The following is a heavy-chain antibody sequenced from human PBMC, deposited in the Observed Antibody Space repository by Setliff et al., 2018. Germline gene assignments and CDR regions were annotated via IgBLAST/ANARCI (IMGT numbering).Heavy chain of an antibody. CDR3: ARDGGGDSDAFDI. J-gene: IGHJ3*02. CDR1: GYTFTGYY. D-gene: IGHD3-16*01. CDR2: INPSSGAT. Sequence: ASVKVSCKASGYTFTGYYMYWVRQAPGQGLEWMGRINPSSGATIYAQKFQGSVTMTSDTSISTAYMELGRLRSDDTAMYFCARDGGGDSDAFDIWGQGTMVTVSS. V-gene: IGHV1-2*06.